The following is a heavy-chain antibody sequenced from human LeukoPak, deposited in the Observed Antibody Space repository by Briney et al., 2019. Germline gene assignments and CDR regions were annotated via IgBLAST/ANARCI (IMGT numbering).Heavy chain of an antibody. CDR3: ARSRSVDYYYYGMDV. D-gene: IGHD2-2*01. CDR2: IIPIFGTA. J-gene: IGHJ6*02. Sequence: SVKVSFKASGGTFSSYAISWVRQAPGPGLEWMGGIIPIFGTANYAQKFQGRVTITADDSTSTAYMELSSLRSEDTAVSSCARSRSVDYYYYGMDVWGQGTTVTVSS. V-gene: IGHV1-69*01. CDR1: GGTFSSYA.